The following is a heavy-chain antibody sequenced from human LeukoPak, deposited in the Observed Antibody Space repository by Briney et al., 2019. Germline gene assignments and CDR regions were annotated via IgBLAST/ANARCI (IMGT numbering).Heavy chain of an antibody. Sequence: SETLSLTCAVYGGPFSGYYWSWIRQPPGKGLEWIGEINHSGSTNYNPSLKSRVTISVDTSKNQFSLKLSSVTAADTAVYYCARARYSNYFDYWGQGTLVTVSS. CDR3: ARARYSNYFDY. J-gene: IGHJ4*02. V-gene: IGHV4-34*01. CDR1: GGPFSGYY. D-gene: IGHD4-11*01. CDR2: INHSGST.